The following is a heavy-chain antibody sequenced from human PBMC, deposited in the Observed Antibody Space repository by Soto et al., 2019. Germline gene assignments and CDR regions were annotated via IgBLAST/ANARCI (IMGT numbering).Heavy chain of an antibody. V-gene: IGHV3-23*01. CDR3: AKSGSFAYYYGMDV. Sequence: GGSLRLSCAASGFTFSSYAMSWVRQAPGKGLEWVSAISGSGGSTYYADSVKGRFTISRDNSKNTLYLQMNSLRAEDTAVYYCAKSGSFAYYYGMDVWGQGTTVTVSS. CDR2: ISGSGGST. CDR1: GFTFSSYA. D-gene: IGHD3-10*01. J-gene: IGHJ6*02.